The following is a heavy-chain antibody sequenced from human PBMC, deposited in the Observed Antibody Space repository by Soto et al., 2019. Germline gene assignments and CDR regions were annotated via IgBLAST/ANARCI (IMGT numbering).Heavy chain of an antibody. J-gene: IGHJ3*02. CDR1: GGTFNSYA. CDR3: AREVYCSSTSCYSAFDI. Sequence: QVQLVQSGAEVKKPGSSVKVSCKASGGTFNSYAISWVRQAPGQGLEWMGGIIPIFGTANYAQKFQGRVTITAEKSTSTAYMELSSLRSEDTAVYYCAREVYCSSTSCYSAFDIWGQGTMVTVSS. CDR2: IIPIFGTA. D-gene: IGHD2-2*01. V-gene: IGHV1-69*06.